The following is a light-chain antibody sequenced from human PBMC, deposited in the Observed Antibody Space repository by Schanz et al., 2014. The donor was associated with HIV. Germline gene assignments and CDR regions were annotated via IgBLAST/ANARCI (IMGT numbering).Light chain of an antibody. CDR3: QHFGRPPYT. J-gene: IGKJ2*01. V-gene: IGKV3-20*01. Sequence: EIVLTQSPGTLSLSPGERATLSCRASQTVNPYSLAWYQQKRGQAPRLLIYDASNRAPGIPARFSGSGSGTDFTLTISGLEPEDFAVYYCQHFGRPPYTFGQGTRLEI. CDR2: DAS. CDR1: QTVNPYS.